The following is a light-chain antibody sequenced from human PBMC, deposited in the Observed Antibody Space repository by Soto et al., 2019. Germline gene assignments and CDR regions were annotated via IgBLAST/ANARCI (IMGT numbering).Light chain of an antibody. CDR1: QSVSSN. CDR2: GAY. Sequence: EIVMTQSPATLSVSPWERATLSCRPSQSVSSNLAWYQQKPGQAPRLLIYGAYTRATGVPARFSGSGSGTEFTLTISSLQSEDFAVYYCQQHNNWPPITCGQGTRLEIK. V-gene: IGKV3-15*01. J-gene: IGKJ5*01. CDR3: QQHNNWPPIT.